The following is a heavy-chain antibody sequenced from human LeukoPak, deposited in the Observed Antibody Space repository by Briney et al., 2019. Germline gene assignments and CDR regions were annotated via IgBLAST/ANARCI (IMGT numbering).Heavy chain of an antibody. CDR3: ARGSVDCSSTSCNTIYYYSGMDV. Sequence: SETLSLTCTVSGGSISHYYWSWIRQPPGKGLEWIGYIYYSGTTNYNPSLKSRVTISVDTSKNQFSLKLNSVTAADTAVYYCARGSVDCSSTSCNTIYYYSGMDVWGQGTTVTVSS. V-gene: IGHV4-59*01. D-gene: IGHD2-2*01. J-gene: IGHJ6*02. CDR2: IYYSGTT. CDR1: GGSISHYY.